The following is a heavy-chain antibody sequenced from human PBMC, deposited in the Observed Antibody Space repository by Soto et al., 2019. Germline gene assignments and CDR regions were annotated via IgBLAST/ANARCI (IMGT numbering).Heavy chain of an antibody. Sequence: EVQLVESGGGLVQPGGSLRLSCAASGFTFSSYWMHWVRQAPGKGLVWVSSISTDASNTSYADPVNGRFTISRDNAKNTLYLQMNSVRAEDTAVYYCARLPNKSPQNWGQGTLVIVSP. V-gene: IGHV3-74*01. CDR3: ARLPNKSPQN. CDR1: GFTFSSYW. J-gene: IGHJ1*01. CDR2: ISTDASNT.